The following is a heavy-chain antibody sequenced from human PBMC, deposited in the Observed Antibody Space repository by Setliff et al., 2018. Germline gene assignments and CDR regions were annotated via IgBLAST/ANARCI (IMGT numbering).Heavy chain of an antibody. CDR2: ISPSGGAT. D-gene: IGHD6-19*01. CDR1: GYTFTNYY. J-gene: IGHJ3*02. CDR3: AKAGAIGAWYEDALDM. Sequence: GESLKISCKASGYTFTNYYMHWVRQAPGQGLEWMGIISPSGGATSYAHKFQDRVDMTRDTSTSTVYMELSSLKSEDTAVYYCAKAGAIGAWYEDALDMWGQGTMVTVSS. V-gene: IGHV1-46*01.